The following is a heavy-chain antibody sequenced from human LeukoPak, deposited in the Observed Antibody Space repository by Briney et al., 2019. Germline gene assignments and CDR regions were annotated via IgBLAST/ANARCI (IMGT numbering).Heavy chain of an antibody. V-gene: IGHV3-48*03. CDR2: ISTSGGII. CDR1: GFTISNYE. Sequence: PGGSLRLSCAASGFTISNYETNWVRQAPGKGLEWVSYISTSGGIIHYADSVKGRFTISRDSAKNSVYLQMNSLRTDDTAVYYCAELGITMIGGVWGKGTTVTISS. CDR3: AELGITMIGGV. J-gene: IGHJ6*04. D-gene: IGHD3-10*02.